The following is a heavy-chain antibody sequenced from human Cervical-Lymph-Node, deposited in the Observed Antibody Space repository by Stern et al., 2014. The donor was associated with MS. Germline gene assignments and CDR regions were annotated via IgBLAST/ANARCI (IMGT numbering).Heavy chain of an antibody. D-gene: IGHD4-17*01. CDR1: GYTFVGYY. CDR3: TTHGMDYGVVFDI. V-gene: IGHV1-2*06. Sequence: QVQLVESGAEVKKPGASVKVSCKASGYTFVGYYMHWVRQAPGQGLEWMGRMNPNNGDTEYIQKFQDRVSMTRDTTIRTAYMELSRLTSDDTAIYYCTTHGMDYGVVFDIWGQGTMVTVS. CDR2: MNPNNGDT. J-gene: IGHJ3*02.